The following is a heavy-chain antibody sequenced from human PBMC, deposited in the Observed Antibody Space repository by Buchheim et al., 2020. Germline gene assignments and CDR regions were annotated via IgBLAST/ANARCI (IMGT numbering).Heavy chain of an antibody. Sequence: VQLVESGGGLVQPGGSLKLSCAASGFTVSSTYINWVRQAPGKGLEWVAVISYDGSNKYYADSVKGRFTISRDTSKNTLYLQMNSLRAEDTAVYYCAKRPGRKDYFDYWGQGTL. CDR1: GFTVSSTY. CDR3: AKRPGRKDYFDY. CDR2: ISYDGSNK. J-gene: IGHJ4*02. D-gene: IGHD1-26*01. V-gene: IGHV3-30*18.